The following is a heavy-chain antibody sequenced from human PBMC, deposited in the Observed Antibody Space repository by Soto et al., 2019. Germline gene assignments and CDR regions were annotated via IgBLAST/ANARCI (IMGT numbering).Heavy chain of an antibody. CDR2: IIPIFGTA. V-gene: IGHV1-69*13. Sequence: SVKVSCKASGGTFSSYAISWVRQAPGQGLEWMGGIIPIFGTANYAQRFQGRVTITADESTSTAYMELSSLRSEDTAVYYCARVGYYYDSSGYRWFDPWGQGTLVTVSS. J-gene: IGHJ5*02. D-gene: IGHD3-22*01. CDR3: ARVGYYYDSSGYRWFDP. CDR1: GGTFSSYA.